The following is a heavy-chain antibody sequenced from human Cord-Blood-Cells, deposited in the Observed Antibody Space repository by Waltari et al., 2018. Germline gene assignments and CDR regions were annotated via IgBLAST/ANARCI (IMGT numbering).Heavy chain of an antibody. V-gene: IGHV1-8*01. D-gene: IGHD2-2*01. CDR3: ARDRNVVVPAATHHYYYGMDV. CDR1: GYTFTSYD. Sequence: QVQLVQSGAEVKKPGASVKVSCKASGYTFTSYDINWVRQATGQGLEWMGWMNPNSGNTGYAQKFQGRVTMTRKTSISTSYMGLSSLRSEDTAVYYCARDRNVVVPAATHHYYYGMDVWGQGTTVTVSS. CDR2: MNPNSGNT. J-gene: IGHJ6*02.